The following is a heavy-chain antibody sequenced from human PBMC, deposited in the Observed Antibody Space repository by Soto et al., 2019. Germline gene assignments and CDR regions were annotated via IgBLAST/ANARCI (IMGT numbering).Heavy chain of an antibody. D-gene: IGHD3-10*01. Sequence: SVKVSCKASGGTFSSYAISWVRQAPGQGLEWMGGIIPISDTTNYAQKFQGRVTITGDESTSTAYMELSSLRSEDTAVYYCARGPTGADVYYMDVWGKGTTVTVSS. J-gene: IGHJ6*03. CDR2: IIPISDTT. CDR1: GGTFSSYA. V-gene: IGHV1-69*13. CDR3: ARGPTGADVYYMDV.